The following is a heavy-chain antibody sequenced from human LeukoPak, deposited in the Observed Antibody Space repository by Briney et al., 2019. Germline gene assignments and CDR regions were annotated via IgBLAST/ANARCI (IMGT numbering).Heavy chain of an antibody. CDR3: ATATYYYDSSGYYQPFDY. Sequence: ASVKVSCKASGYTFTNYDINWVRQATGQGLEWMGWMNPNSGNTGYAQKFQGRVTMTRNTSISTAYMELSRLRSNDTAVYYCATATYYYDSSGYYQPFDYWGQGTLVTVSS. CDR1: GYTFTNYD. V-gene: IGHV1-8*01. J-gene: IGHJ4*02. D-gene: IGHD3-22*01. CDR2: MNPNSGNT.